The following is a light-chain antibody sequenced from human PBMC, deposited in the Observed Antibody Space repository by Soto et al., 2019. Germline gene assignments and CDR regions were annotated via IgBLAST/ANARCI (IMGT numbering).Light chain of an antibody. CDR3: QHYKSYPWT. V-gene: IGKV1-39*01. J-gene: IGKJ1*01. CDR2: TSF. CDR1: QSIGTF. Sequence: IQMTPSPSSLSASVGDRVTITCRASQSIGTFLNWYQQKPGEAPNLLIHTSFTLYSGVPSRFSGSGSETEFTLTISSLQPDDFATYYCQHYKSYPWTFGQGTKVDIK.